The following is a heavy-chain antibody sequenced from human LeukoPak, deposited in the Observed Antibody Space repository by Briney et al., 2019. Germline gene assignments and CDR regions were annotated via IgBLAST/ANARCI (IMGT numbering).Heavy chain of an antibody. CDR3: ATDDFWSGYYAHY. CDR1: GGSISSSSYY. V-gene: IGHV4-39*01. Sequence: SETLSLTCTVSGGSISSSSYYWGWIRQPPGKGLEWIGSICYSGSTYYNPSLKCRVTISVDTSKNQFSLKLSSVTAADTAVYYCATDDFWSGYYAHYWGQGTLVTVSS. J-gene: IGHJ4*02. D-gene: IGHD3-3*01. CDR2: ICYSGST.